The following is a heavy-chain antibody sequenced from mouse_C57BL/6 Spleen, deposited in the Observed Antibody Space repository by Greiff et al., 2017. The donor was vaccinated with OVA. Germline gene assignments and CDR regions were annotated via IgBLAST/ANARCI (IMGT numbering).Heavy chain of an antibody. V-gene: IGHV5-15*01. CDR3: ARKGNYEDYAMDY. CDR1: GFTFSDYG. J-gene: IGHJ4*01. D-gene: IGHD2-1*01. Sequence: EVKVVESGGGLVQPGGSLKLSCAASGFTFSDYGMAWVRQAPRKGPEWVAFISNLAYSIYYADTVTGRFTISRENAKNTLYLEMSSLRSEDTAMYYCARKGNYEDYAMDYWGQGTSVTVSS. CDR2: ISNLAYSI.